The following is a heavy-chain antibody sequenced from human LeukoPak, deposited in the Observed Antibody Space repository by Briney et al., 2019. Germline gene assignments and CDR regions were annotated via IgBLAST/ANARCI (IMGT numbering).Heavy chain of an antibody. CDR1: GFTFSTYW. CDR3: ARGLVVNGFDP. D-gene: IGHD2-2*01. V-gene: IGHV3-74*01. Sequence: PGGSLRLSCAASGFTFSTYWMHWVRQAPGKGLGWVSGINSDGSSTRYADSAKGRFTISRDNAKNSLYLQMNSLRGDDTAVYYCARGLVVNGFDPWGQGTLVTVSS. CDR2: INSDGSST. J-gene: IGHJ5*02.